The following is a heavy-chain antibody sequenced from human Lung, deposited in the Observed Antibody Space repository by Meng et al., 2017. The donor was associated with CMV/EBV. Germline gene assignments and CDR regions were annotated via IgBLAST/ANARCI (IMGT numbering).Heavy chain of an antibody. Sequence: GESLKISCAASGFTFSSYAMHWVRQAPGKGLEWVAVISYDGSNKYYADSVKGRFTISRDNSKNTLYLQMNSLRAEDTAVYYCAPLGTSSADPPNWGQGPLVTVSS. D-gene: IGHD6-19*01. V-gene: IGHV3-30*04. J-gene: IGHJ4*02. CDR2: ISYDGSNK. CDR1: GFTFSSYA. CDR3: APLGTSSADPPN.